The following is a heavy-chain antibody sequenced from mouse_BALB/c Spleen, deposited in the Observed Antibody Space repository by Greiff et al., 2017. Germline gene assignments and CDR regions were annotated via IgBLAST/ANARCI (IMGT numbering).Heavy chain of an antibody. Sequence: EVKLMESGPSLVKPSQTLSLTCSVTGDSITSGYWNWIRKFPGNKLEYMGYISYSGSTYYNPSLKSRISITRDTSKNQYYLQLNSVTTEDTATYYCARYKAPYYYGYAMDYWGQGTSVTVSS. CDR3: ARYKAPYYYGYAMDY. J-gene: IGHJ4*01. CDR1: GDSITSGY. D-gene: IGHD1-1*01. CDR2: ISYSGST. V-gene: IGHV3-8*02.